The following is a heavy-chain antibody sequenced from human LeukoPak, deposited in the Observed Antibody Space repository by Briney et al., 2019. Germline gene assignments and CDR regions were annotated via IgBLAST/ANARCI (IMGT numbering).Heavy chain of an antibody. V-gene: IGHV3-7*01. CDR1: GFTFSSYT. D-gene: IGHD3-22*01. J-gene: IGHJ3*02. CDR2: IKQDGSEK. CDR3: ARERSYYYDSSGYTGGDDAFDI. Sequence: PGGSLRLSCAGSGFTFSSYTMSWVRQAPGKGLEWVANIKQDGSEKYYVDSVKGRFTISRDNAKNSLYLQMNSLRAEDTAVYYCARERSYYYDSSGYTGGDDAFDIWGQGTMVTVSS.